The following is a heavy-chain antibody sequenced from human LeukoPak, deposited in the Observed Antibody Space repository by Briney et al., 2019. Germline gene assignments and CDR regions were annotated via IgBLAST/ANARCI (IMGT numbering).Heavy chain of an antibody. D-gene: IGHD6-6*01. CDR1: GYTFTSYG. CDR2: ISAYNGNT. Sequence: ASVKVSCKASGYTFTSYGISGVRQAPGQGLEGMGWISAYNGNTNYAQKLQGRVTMTTDTSTSTAYMELRSLRSDDTAVYYCARLGGSSSPYYYYYMDVWGKGTTVTVSS. J-gene: IGHJ6*03. V-gene: IGHV1-18*01. CDR3: ARLGGSSSPYYYYYMDV.